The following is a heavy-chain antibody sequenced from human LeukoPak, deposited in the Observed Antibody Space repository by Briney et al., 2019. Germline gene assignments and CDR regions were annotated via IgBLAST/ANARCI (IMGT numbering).Heavy chain of an antibody. CDR2: ISGSGGTT. V-gene: IGHV3-23*01. CDR1: GFTFSSYA. Sequence: SGGSLRLSCAASGFTFSSYAMSWVRQAPGKGLEWVSLISGSGGTTYYADSVKGRFTISRDNSKNMLYLQMNSLRAEDTSVYYCVRGFYYDSSGLGDYWGQGTLVTVSS. D-gene: IGHD3-22*01. J-gene: IGHJ4*02. CDR3: VRGFYYDSSGLGDY.